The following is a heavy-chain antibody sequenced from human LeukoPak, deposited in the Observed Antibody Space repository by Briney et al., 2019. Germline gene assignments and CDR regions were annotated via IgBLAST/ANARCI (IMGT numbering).Heavy chain of an antibody. Sequence: PGGSLRLSCAASGLTVSPNYMSWVRLAPGKGLEWVSLLHSDGATYYAESVKGRFTISTDNSKNILYLQMNSLRVEDTAVYYCAGRRKEAAAYDHWGQGTLVTVSS. CDR1: GLTVSPNY. V-gene: IGHV3-66*01. CDR2: LHSDGAT. D-gene: IGHD2-2*01. J-gene: IGHJ4*02. CDR3: AGRRKEAAAYDH.